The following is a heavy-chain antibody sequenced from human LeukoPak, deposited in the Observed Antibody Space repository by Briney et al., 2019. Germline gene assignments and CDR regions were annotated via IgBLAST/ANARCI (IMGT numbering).Heavy chain of an antibody. CDR3: ARGPILWFGEFRGKFDY. D-gene: IGHD3-10*01. CDR1: GGSFSGYY. Sequence: SETLSLTCAVYGGSFSGYYWSWIRQPPGKGLEWIGEINHSGSTNYNPSLKGRVTISVDTSKNQFSLKLSSVTAADTAVYYCARGPILWFGEFRGKFDYWGQGTLVTVSS. V-gene: IGHV4-34*01. J-gene: IGHJ4*02. CDR2: INHSGST.